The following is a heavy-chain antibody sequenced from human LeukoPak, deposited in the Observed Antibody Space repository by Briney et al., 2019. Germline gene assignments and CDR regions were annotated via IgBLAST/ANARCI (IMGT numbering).Heavy chain of an antibody. CDR3: AELGITMIGGV. Sequence: GGSLRLSCTVSGFTVSSNSWSWVRQAPGKGLEWVSGISGTGGSTYYADSVRGRFTISRDNSKNSLYLQMNSLRAEDTAVYYCAELGITMIGGVWGKGTTVTISS. J-gene: IGHJ6*04. D-gene: IGHD3-10*02. CDR1: GFTVSSNS. CDR2: ISGTGGST. V-gene: IGHV3-23*01.